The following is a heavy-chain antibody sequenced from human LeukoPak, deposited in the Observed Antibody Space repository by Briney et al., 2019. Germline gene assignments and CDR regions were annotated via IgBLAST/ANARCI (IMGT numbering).Heavy chain of an antibody. J-gene: IGHJ4*02. CDR1: GFTFSSYG. CDR3: ARDRGSSSGLDY. CDR2: IRHDGSNK. V-gene: IGHV3-30*02. Sequence: PGGSLRLSCAASGFTFSSYGMHWVRQAPGKGLEWVAFIRHDGSNKYYADSVKGRFTISRDNSKNTLYLQMNSLRAEDTAVYYCARDRGSSSGLDYWGQGTLVTVSS. D-gene: IGHD6-6*01.